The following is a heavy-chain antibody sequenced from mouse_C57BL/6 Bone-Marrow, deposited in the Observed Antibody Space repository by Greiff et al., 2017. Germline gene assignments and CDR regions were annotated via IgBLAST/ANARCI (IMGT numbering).Heavy chain of an antibody. D-gene: IGHD2-4*01. Sequence: GAELVKPGASVKLSCKASGYTFTNYWMHWVKQRPGQGLEWIGMMHPNGGSPDYNEKFKSEATLSVDKSSRTAYMELSSLTSEDSAVYYCARSYDYDDYTMDYWGQGTSVTVSS. J-gene: IGHJ4*01. CDR3: ARSYDYDDYTMDY. CDR1: GYTFTNYW. CDR2: MHPNGGSP. V-gene: IGHV1-64*01.